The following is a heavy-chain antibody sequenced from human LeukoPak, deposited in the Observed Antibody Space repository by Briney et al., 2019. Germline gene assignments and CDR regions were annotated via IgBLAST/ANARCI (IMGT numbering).Heavy chain of an antibody. V-gene: IGHV3-48*01. CDR1: GFTFSTYS. J-gene: IGHJ4*02. CDR2: ISGDSNTI. D-gene: IGHD3-22*01. CDR3: ARDRHSSVDY. Sequence: GGSLRLSCAASGFTFSTYSMIWVRQAPGKGLEWLSYISGDSNTIYYADSVKGRFTVSRDNAKNSLYLQLNSLRAEDTAVYYCARDRHSSVDYWGQGTLVTVSS.